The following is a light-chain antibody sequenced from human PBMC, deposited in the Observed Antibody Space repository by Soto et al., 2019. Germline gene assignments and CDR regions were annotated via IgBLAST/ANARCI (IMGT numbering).Light chain of an antibody. V-gene: IGKV3-20*01. CDR2: GAS. CDR3: QQYGSSPWT. J-gene: IGKJ1*01. Sequence: IMLTQSPGTLSLSPGERATLSCRASQSVSSSNLAWYQQKPGQAPRLLIYGASSRATGIPDRFSGSGSGTDFTLTISRLEPEDFAVYYCQQYGSSPWTFGQGTKVDIK. CDR1: QSVSSSN.